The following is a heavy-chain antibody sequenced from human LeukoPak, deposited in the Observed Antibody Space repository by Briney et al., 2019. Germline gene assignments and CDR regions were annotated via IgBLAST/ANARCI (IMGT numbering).Heavy chain of an antibody. CDR3: SRTVTYYYDSSGSPTFYYYMDV. J-gene: IGHJ6*03. D-gene: IGHD3-22*01. Sequence: ASVKVSCKASGYTFTSYGINWVRQGTGQGLEWMGWMHPNSDDTGYAHKFQGRVTMTRNTSISTAYMELSSLRSEDTAVYYCSRTVTYYYDSSGSPTFYYYMDVWGKGTTVTVSS. CDR2: MHPNSDDT. CDR1: GYTFTSYG. V-gene: IGHV1-8*01.